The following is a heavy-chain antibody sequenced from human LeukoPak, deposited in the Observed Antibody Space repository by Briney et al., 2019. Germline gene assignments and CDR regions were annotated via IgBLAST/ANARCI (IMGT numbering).Heavy chain of an antibody. J-gene: IGHJ4*02. D-gene: IGHD4-23*01. CDR1: GFTFSSCA. CDR2: ITGSGGST. Sequence: GGSLRLSCAASGFTFSSCAMNWVRQAPGKGLEWVSLITGSGGSTYYTDSVKGRFTISRDNSKNTLYLQMNSLTAEDTAVYYCAKRTGNSGPFDYWGQGTRVTVSS. V-gene: IGHV3-23*01. CDR3: AKRTGNSGPFDY.